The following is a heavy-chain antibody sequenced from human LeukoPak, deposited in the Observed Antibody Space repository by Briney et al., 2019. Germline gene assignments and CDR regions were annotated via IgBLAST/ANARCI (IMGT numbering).Heavy chain of an antibody. CDR3: AGDQLELNALNI. Sequence: SETLSLTCTVSGGSISSYYWSGLRQPAGKGLEGIGRIYTSGSTNYNPSLKSRVTMSVDTSKHQFSLRLSSVTAADTAVYCCAGDQLELNALNIWGQGTMVSVSS. D-gene: IGHD1-1*01. CDR1: GGSISSYY. CDR2: IYTSGST. J-gene: IGHJ3*02. V-gene: IGHV4-4*07.